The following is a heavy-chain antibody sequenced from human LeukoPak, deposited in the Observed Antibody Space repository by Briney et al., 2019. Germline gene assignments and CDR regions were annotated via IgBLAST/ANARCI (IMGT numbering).Heavy chain of an antibody. V-gene: IGHV3-21*01. CDR2: ISSSSSYI. D-gene: IGHD6-19*01. Sequence: GGSLRLSCAASGFTFSSYWMSWVRQAPGKGLELVSSISSSSSYIYYADSVKGRFTISRDNAKNSLYLQMNSLRAEDTAVYYCARDPYSSGRYYFDYWGQGTLVTVSS. J-gene: IGHJ4*02. CDR3: ARDPYSSGRYYFDY. CDR1: GFTFSSYW.